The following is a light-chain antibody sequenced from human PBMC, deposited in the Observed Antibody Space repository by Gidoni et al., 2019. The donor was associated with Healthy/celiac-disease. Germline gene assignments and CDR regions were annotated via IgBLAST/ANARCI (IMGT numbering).Light chain of an antibody. CDR3: QSYDSSLSGWV. Sequence: QSVLTQPPSVSGAPGPRGTISCTGSSSNIGAGYDVHWYQQLPGTAPKLLIYGNSNRPSGVPDRFSGSKSGTSASRAITGLQAEDEADYYCQSYDSSLSGWVFGGGTKLTVL. J-gene: IGLJ3*02. V-gene: IGLV1-40*01. CDR2: GNS. CDR1: SSNIGAGYD.